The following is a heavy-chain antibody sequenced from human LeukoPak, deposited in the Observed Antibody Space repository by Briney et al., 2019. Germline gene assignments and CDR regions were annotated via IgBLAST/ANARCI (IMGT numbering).Heavy chain of an antibody. CDR3: ASLTVAGTPEVDY. J-gene: IGHJ4*02. D-gene: IGHD6-19*01. Sequence: EASVKVSCKASGGTFSSYAISWVRQAPGQGLEWMGVIIPIFGTANYAQKFQGRVTITADKSTSTAYMELSSLRSEDTAVYYCASLTVAGTPEVDYWDQGTLVTVSS. CDR2: IIPIFGTA. CDR1: GGTFSSYA. V-gene: IGHV1-69*06.